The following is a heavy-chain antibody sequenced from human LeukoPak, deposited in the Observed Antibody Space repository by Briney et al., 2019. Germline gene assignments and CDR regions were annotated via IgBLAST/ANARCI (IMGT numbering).Heavy chain of an antibody. D-gene: IGHD6-19*01. Sequence: GGSLRLSCAASGFTFSSHAMSWVRQAPGKGLEWVSAISGSGGSTYYADSVKGRFTISRDNSKNTLYLQVNSLRAEDTAVYYCARDSSAGGGLDVWGQGTAVTVSS. CDR2: ISGSGGST. CDR3: ARDSSAGGGLDV. J-gene: IGHJ6*02. CDR1: GFTFSSHA. V-gene: IGHV3-23*01.